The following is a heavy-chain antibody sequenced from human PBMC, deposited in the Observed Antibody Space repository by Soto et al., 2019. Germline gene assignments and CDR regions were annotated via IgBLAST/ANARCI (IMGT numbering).Heavy chain of an antibody. CDR2: VYHNGLT. CDR3: ARDAAVPGETYRFDY. Sequence: QVQLQESGPGLVKPSGTLSLTCAVSGDSITSNVWWSWVRQPPGKGLEWIGKVYHNGLTHYNPSLSSRATMSVDTSKNQFSLKLASVTAADTAIYYCARDAAVPGETYRFDYWGQGTLVTVSS. CDR1: GDSITSNVW. J-gene: IGHJ4*02. V-gene: IGHV4-4*02. D-gene: IGHD4-4*01.